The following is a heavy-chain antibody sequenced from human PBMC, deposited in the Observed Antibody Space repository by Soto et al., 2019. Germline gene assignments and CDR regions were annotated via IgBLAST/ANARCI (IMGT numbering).Heavy chain of an antibody. Sequence: QVQLVQSGAEVKKPGASVKVSCKASGYTFTSYGISWVRQAPGQGLEWMGWISAYNGNTNYAQKLQGRVTMTTDTSTSTAYMELRSLRSDDTAVYYCARDREWELLEPYCCYYGMDVWGQGTTVTVSS. CDR2: ISAYNGNT. V-gene: IGHV1-18*01. D-gene: IGHD1-26*01. CDR3: ARDREWELLEPYCCYYGMDV. J-gene: IGHJ6*02. CDR1: GYTFTSYG.